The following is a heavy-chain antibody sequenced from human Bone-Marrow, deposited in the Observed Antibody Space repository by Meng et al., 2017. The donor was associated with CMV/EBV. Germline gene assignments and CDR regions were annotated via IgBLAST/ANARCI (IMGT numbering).Heavy chain of an antibody. D-gene: IGHD3-3*01. Sequence: ASVKVSCKASGYTFTSYGISWVRQAPGQGLEWMGWISAYNGNTNYAQKLQGRVTMTTDTSTSTAYMELRSLRSDDTAVYYCARYCGSICITIFGVAPYYYYGMDVWGQGTTVPSP. CDR2: ISAYNGNT. V-gene: IGHV1-18*01. J-gene: IGHJ6*02. CDR1: GYTFTSYG. CDR3: ARYCGSICITIFGVAPYYYYGMDV.